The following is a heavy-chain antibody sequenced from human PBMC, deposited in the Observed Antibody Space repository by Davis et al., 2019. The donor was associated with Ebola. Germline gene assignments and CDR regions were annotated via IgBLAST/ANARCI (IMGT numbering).Heavy chain of an antibody. J-gene: IGHJ5*01. Sequence: SETLSLTCTVSGASISSPYWSWIRQPPGKALEWIGYIPYSGSANYNASLKSRVTISRDTSKNQFSLKLTSVTAADTALYFCAGDGSDSNWFFYWGQGTLVTVSS. CDR1: GASISSPY. D-gene: IGHD1-1*01. CDR2: IPYSGSA. CDR3: AGDGSDSNWFFY. V-gene: IGHV4-59*11.